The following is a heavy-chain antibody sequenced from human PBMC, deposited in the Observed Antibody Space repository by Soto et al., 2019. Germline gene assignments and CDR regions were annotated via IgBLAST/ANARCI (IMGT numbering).Heavy chain of an antibody. D-gene: IGHD3-10*01. V-gene: IGHV1-3*01. CDR3: ARSATMVRGPLMQY. J-gene: IGHJ4*02. CDR2: INAGNGNT. CDR1: GYTFTSYA. Sequence: ASVKVSCKASGYTFTSYAMHWVRQAPGQRLEWMGWINAGNGNTGYAQKFQGRVTMTRNTSISTAYMELSSLRSEDTAVYYCARSATMVRGPLMQYWGQGTLVTVSS.